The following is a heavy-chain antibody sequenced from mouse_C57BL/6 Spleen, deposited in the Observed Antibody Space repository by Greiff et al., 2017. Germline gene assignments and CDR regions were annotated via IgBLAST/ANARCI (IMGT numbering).Heavy chain of an antibody. D-gene: IGHD1-1*02. CDR1: GYTFTSYW. Sequence: VQLQQPGAELVKPGASVKMSCKASGYTFTSYWITWVKQRPGQGLEWIGDIYPGSGSTNYNEKFKSKATLTVDTSSSTAYRQLSSRTSEDSAVYYCAKAGGYAMDYWGQGTSVTVSS. CDR2: IYPGSGST. CDR3: AKAGGYAMDY. J-gene: IGHJ4*01. V-gene: IGHV1-55*01.